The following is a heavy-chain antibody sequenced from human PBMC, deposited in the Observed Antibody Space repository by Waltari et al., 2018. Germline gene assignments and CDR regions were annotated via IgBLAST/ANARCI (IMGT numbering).Heavy chain of an antibody. D-gene: IGHD2-15*01. CDR3: ARDPLQSTLDYFDY. Sequence: QVQLVQSGAEVKKPGASVKVSCKASGYTFTSYDINWVRQANGQGREWMGLMNPNSGNTVYAQKFQGRVTMTRNTSISTAYMELSSLRSEDTAVYYCARDPLQSTLDYFDYCGQGTLVTVSS. J-gene: IGHJ4*02. CDR1: GYTFTSYD. V-gene: IGHV1-8*02. CDR2: MNPNSGNT.